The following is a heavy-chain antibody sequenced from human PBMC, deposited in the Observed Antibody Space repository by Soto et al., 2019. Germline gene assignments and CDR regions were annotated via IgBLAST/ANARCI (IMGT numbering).Heavy chain of an antibody. J-gene: IGHJ6*03. CDR1: GFTFGDYA. CDR2: IRSKAYGGTT. Sequence: PGGSLRLSCTASGFTFGDYAMSWFRQAPGKGLEWVGFIRSKAYGGTTEYAASVKGRFTISRDDSKSIAYLQMNSLKTEDTAVYYCTRDYDFWSGYQKDYYYYYYMDVWGKGTTVTVSS. V-gene: IGHV3-49*03. CDR3: TRDYDFWSGYQKDYYYYYYMDV. D-gene: IGHD3-3*01.